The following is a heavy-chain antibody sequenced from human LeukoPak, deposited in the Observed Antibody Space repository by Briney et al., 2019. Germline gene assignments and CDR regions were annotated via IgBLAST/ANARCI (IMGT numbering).Heavy chain of an antibody. J-gene: IGHJ3*02. V-gene: IGHV4-39*07. CDR3: ARDIVVVVAANPRPAYSDI. CDR1: GGSISSSRNY. D-gene: IGHD2-15*01. Sequence: PSETLSLTCTVSGGSISSSRNYWGWIRQTPGKGLEGIGSIFHSGSTYSNPPLKSRVTMSVDTSKNQFSLKLSSVTAADTAVYYCARDIVVVVAANPRPAYSDIWGQGTMVTVSS. CDR2: IFHSGST.